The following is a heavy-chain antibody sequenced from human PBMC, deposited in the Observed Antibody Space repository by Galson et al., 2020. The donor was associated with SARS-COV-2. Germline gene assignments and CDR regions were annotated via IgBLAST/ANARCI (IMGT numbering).Heavy chain of an antibody. J-gene: IGHJ5*02. V-gene: IGHV1-24*01. CDR1: GYTLTEFS. D-gene: IGHD6-19*01. CDR2: FDPEDGET. CDR3: ATGPGIAVAGTGWFDP. Sequence: ASVKVSCKVSGYTLTEFSIHWVRQAPGKGLEWMGGFDPEDGETIYAQKFQGRVTMPEDTSTDTAYMELSSLRSEDTAVYYCATGPGIAVAGTGWFDPWGQGTLVTVSS.